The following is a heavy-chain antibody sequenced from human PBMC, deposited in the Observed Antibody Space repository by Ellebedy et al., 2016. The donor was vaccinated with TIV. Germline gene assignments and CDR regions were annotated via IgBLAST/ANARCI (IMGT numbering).Heavy chain of an antibody. Sequence: GESLKISCAASGFTFSSYAVSWVRQAPGKGLEWVSAISVSGDRTYYGDSVKGRFTISRDDSKNTLYLQMNSLRAEDMAVYYCAKRLTAAGSGQYYYGMDVWGQGTTVTVSS. J-gene: IGHJ6*02. V-gene: IGHV3-23*01. CDR3: AKRLTAAGSGQYYYGMDV. CDR1: GFTFSSYA. D-gene: IGHD6-13*01. CDR2: ISVSGDRT.